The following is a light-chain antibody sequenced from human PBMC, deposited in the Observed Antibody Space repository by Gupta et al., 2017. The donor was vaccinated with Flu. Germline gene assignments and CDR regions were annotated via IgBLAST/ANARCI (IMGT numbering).Light chain of an antibody. CDR2: GAS. CDR1: QSGLDDAGNKNY. CDR3: QQSYGIPLT. J-gene: IGKJ4*01. Sequence: ETATTRDKASQSGLDDAGNKNYLAWYQQKPGQPPKVLINGASIRESGVPDRFIGSGSGTDFTLTINSLQAEDVAVYYCQQSYGIPLTFGGGTKVEIK. V-gene: IGKV4-1*01.